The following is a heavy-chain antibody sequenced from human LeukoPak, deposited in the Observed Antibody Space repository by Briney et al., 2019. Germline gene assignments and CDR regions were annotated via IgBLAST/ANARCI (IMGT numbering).Heavy chain of an antibody. D-gene: IGHD3-3*01. V-gene: IGHV3-30*02. J-gene: IGHJ4*02. CDR3: AKDEQRSYDFWSGYYPDY. Sequence: GGSLRLSCAASGFTFSSYGMHWVRQAPGKGLEWVAFIRYDGSNKYYADSVKGRFTISRDNSKNTLYLQMNSLRAEDTAVYYCAKDEQRSYDFWSGYYPDYWGQGTLVTVSS. CDR2: IRYDGSNK. CDR1: GFTFSSYG.